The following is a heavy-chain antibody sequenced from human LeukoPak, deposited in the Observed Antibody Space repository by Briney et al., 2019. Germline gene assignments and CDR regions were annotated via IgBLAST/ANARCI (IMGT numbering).Heavy chain of an antibody. J-gene: IGHJ4*02. D-gene: IGHD6-19*01. CDR1: GGSISSSSYY. Sequence: SETLSLTCTVSGGSISSSSYYWGWIRQPPGKGLEWIGSIYYSGSTYYNPSLKSRVTISVDTSKNQFSLKLSSVTAAGTAVYYCARTRSGPDYWGQGTLVTVSS. CDR3: ARTRSGPDY. CDR2: IYYSGST. V-gene: IGHV4-39*01.